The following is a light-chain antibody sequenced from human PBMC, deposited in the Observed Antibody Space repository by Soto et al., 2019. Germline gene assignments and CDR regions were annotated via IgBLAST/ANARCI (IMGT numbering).Light chain of an antibody. V-gene: IGLV1-40*01. Sequence: QSVLTQPPSWSGAPGRRVTISCTGSSSNIGASYDVHWYQQLPGTAPKLLIFGNNNRPSGVPDRFSGSKSGTSASLAITGLQAEDEADYYCQSYDNSLYGSFVFGTGTKVTVL. CDR2: GNN. J-gene: IGLJ1*01. CDR3: QSYDNSLYGSFV. CDR1: SSNIGASYD.